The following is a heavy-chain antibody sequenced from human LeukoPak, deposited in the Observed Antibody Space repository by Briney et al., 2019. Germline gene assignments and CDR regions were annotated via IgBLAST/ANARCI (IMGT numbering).Heavy chain of an antibody. CDR2: IIPIFGTA. Sequence: GASVKVSCKASGGTFSSYAISWVRQAPGQGLEWMGGIIPIFGTANYAQKFQGRVTITTDESTSTAYMELSSLRSEDTAVDYCARDESSGGHYAFDIWGQGTVVTVSS. D-gene: IGHD2-15*01. V-gene: IGHV1-69*05. CDR3: ARDESSGGHYAFDI. J-gene: IGHJ3*02. CDR1: GGTFSSYA.